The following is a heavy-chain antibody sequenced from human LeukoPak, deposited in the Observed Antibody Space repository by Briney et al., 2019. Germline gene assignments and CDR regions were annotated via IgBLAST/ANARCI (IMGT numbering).Heavy chain of an antibody. CDR1: GGSISSYY. J-gene: IGHJ5*02. V-gene: IGHV4-59*01. Sequence: TSETLSLTCTVSGGSISSYYWSWIRQPPGKGLEWIGYIYYSGSTNYNPSLKSRVTISIDTSKNQFSLKLSSVIAADTAVYYCARVERQLWLRYPSYWFDPWGQGTLVTVSS. CDR2: IYYSGST. CDR3: ARVERQLWLRYPSYWFDP. D-gene: IGHD5-18*01.